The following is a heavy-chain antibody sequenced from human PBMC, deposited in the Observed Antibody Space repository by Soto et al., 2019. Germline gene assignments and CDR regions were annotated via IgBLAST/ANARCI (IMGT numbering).Heavy chain of an antibody. CDR2: IYGGGTT. D-gene: IGHD3-10*01. Sequence: EVQLVESGGGLVQPGGSLRLSCAASGFTVSNNYMSWVRQAPGKGLEWVSVIYGGGTTYYADSVKYRFTISRDNSKNTLYLQMNSLRAEDTAVYYCASGHYGSPPGYFDCWGQGTLVPVSS. CDR3: ASGHYGSPPGYFDC. CDR1: GFTVSNNY. J-gene: IGHJ4*02. V-gene: IGHV3-66*01.